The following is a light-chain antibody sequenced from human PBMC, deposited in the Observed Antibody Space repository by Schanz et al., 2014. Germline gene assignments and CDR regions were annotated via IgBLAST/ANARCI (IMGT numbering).Light chain of an antibody. Sequence: QSALTQPASVSGSPGQSITISCTGTSSDVGSYNYVSWYQQHPGKAPKLMIYEVTNRPSGVPDRFSGSKSGNTASLTISGLQAEDEADYYCRSYAGSNKEVFGGGTKLTVL. J-gene: IGLJ3*02. V-gene: IGLV2-14*01. CDR3: RSYAGSNKEV. CDR2: EVT. CDR1: SSDVGSYNY.